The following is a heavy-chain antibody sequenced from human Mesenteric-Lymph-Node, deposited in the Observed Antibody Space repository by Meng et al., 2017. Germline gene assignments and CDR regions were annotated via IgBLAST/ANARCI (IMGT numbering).Heavy chain of an antibody. J-gene: IGHJ4*02. Sequence: GSLSLSCMGSGYSFTSYWIGWVRQMPGKGLEWMGIIHPGDSDTRYSPFFQGQVTVSADKSLSTAYLQWGSRKASDTAMYYCSRLKDTYYYDSRGYFNYWGQGTLVTVSP. CDR2: IHPGDSDT. CDR1: GYSFTSYW. V-gene: IGHV5-51*01. CDR3: SRLKDTYYYDSRGYFNY. D-gene: IGHD3-22*01.